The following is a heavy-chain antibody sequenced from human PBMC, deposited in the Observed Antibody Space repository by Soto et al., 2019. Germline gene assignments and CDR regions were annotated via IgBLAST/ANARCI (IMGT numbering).Heavy chain of an antibody. D-gene: IGHD6-19*01. J-gene: IGHJ4*02. V-gene: IGHV3-11*06. CDR3: ARHTSGWHYYDY. CDR2: ISGSSRYT. CDR1: GFNFSDHY. Sequence: GGSLRLSCAASGFNFSDHYMNWVRQAPGKGLEWVSYISGSSRYTNFADSVKGRFTISRDNAKNSLYLQMNSLRVEDTAVYYCARHTSGWHYYDYWGQGTPVTVSS.